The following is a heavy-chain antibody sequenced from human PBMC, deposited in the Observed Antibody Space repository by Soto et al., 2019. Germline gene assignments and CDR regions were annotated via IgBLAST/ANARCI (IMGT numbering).Heavy chain of an antibody. CDR1: GFTFRNYS. D-gene: IGHD3-16*01. J-gene: IGHJ4*02. V-gene: IGHV3-23*04. CDR3: ENGAGAYNGVWDDFDH. Sequence: EVQLVESGGGLVQPGWSLRLSCAASGFTFRNYSMTTFRQAPAKGREWVSGMSGGGDETDNADSVKGRFIISRDNSENTLYQHMNGLRGEDTDISYCENGAGAYNGVWDDFDHWGQGTLITVSS. CDR2: MSGGGDET.